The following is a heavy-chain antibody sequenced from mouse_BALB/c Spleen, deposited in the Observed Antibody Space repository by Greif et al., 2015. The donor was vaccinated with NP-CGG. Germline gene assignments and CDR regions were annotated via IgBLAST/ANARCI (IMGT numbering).Heavy chain of an antibody. D-gene: IGHD1-1*01. CDR3: ARKGGSSFDC. Sequence: QVQLKQSGAELAKPGASVKMSCKASGYTFTSYWMHWVKQRPGQGLEWIGYISPSTGYTEYNQKFKDKATLTADKSSSTAYMQLSSLTSEDSAVYYCARKGGSSFDCWGQGTTLTVSS. V-gene: IGHV1-7*01. CDR1: GYTFTSYW. CDR2: ISPSTGYT. J-gene: IGHJ2*01.